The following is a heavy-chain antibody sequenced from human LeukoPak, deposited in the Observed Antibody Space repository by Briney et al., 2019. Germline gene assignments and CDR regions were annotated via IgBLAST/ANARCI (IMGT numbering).Heavy chain of an antibody. CDR3: AREWETGV. V-gene: IGHV3-53*01. CDR2: IYSDNT. CDR1: GFTVSSNS. J-gene: IGHJ3*01. D-gene: IGHD1-26*01. Sequence: GGSLRLSCTVSGFTVSSNSMSWVRQAPGKGLEWVSFIYSDNTHYSDSVKGRFTISRDNAKNSLYLQMNSLRAEDTAVYYCAREWETGVWGQGTMVTVSS.